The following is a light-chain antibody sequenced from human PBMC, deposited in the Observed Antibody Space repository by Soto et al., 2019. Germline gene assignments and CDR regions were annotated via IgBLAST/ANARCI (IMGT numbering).Light chain of an antibody. CDR2: GAS. V-gene: IGKV3-20*01. J-gene: IGKJ2*01. CDR3: QQYGSSPTYT. Sequence: EIVLTQSPGTLSLSPGERATLSCRASQSVSSSYLAWYQQKPGQAPRLLIYGASSRATGIPDRFSGSGSGTEFPPTISRLEPEDVAVYYCQQYGSSPTYTFGQGTKLEIK. CDR1: QSVSSSY.